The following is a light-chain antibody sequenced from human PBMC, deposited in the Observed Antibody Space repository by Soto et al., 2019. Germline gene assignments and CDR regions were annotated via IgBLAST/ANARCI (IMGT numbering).Light chain of an antibody. Sequence: QSVLTQPPSASGTPGQRVTISCSGSSSNIGDNSAYWFQQLPGTAPKQLIYRSTQRPSLVPDRFSGSKSGTSASLAISGLRSEDEAEYYCAAWDGSLSAYVFGGGTKVTVL. CDR3: AAWDGSLSAYV. J-gene: IGLJ3*02. CDR1: SSNIGDNS. CDR2: RST. V-gene: IGLV1-47*01.